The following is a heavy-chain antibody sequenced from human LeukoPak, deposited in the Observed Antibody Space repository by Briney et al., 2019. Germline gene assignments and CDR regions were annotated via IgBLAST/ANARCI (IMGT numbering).Heavy chain of an antibody. Sequence: GGSLRLSCAASGFTFSSYGMHWVRQAPGKGLEWVAVISYDGSNKYYGDSVKGRFTISRDNSKNTLYLQMNSLRAEDTAVYYCAKDMYGSVIYYNDGMDVWGKGTTVTVSS. V-gene: IGHV3-30*18. CDR2: ISYDGSNK. CDR3: AKDMYGSVIYYNDGMDV. J-gene: IGHJ6*04. CDR1: GFTFSSYG. D-gene: IGHD3-10*01.